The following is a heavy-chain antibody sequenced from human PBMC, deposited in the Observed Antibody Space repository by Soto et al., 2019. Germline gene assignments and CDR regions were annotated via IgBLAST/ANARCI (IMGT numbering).Heavy chain of an antibody. CDR3: ARDRALELGDY. J-gene: IGHJ4*02. CDR1: GYTLTELS. D-gene: IGHD1-26*01. CDR2: FDPEDGET. Sequence: ASVKVSCKVSGYTLTELSMFWVRQAPGKGLEWMGGFDPEDGETVYAQKFQGRLTMTADTSTDTAYMELRSLRSDDTAVYYCARDRALELGDYWGQGTLVTVSS. V-gene: IGHV1-24*01.